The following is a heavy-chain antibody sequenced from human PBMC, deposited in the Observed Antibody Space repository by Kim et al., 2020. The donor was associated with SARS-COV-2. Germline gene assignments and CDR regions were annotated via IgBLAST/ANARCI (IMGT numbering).Heavy chain of an antibody. V-gene: IGHV3-74*01. CDR1: GFTFSSHW. CDR3: VKDSSSSS. CDR2: INPDGTST. Sequence: GGFLRLSCVASGFTFSSHWMHWVRQVPGKGLVGVSRINPDGTSTTYADSVKGRFTISRDNAKNTLSLQMNSLRVEDTAVYYCVKDSSSSSWGQGTLVTVSS. J-gene: IGHJ4*02. D-gene: IGHD6-19*01.